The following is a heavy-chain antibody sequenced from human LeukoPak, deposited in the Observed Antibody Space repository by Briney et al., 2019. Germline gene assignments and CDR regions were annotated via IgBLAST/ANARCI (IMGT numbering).Heavy chain of an antibody. CDR2: ISAFGITT. CDR3: AGAGCVNACDYYYMDV. D-gene: IGHD1-1*01. Sequence: TGGSLRLSCAASRFTFSTYAMHWVRQARGKGLEWVSAISAFGITTYYADSVKGRFTISRDNSKNTLYLQMNSLRAEDTAVYYCAGAGCVNACDYYYMDVWGKGTTVTVSS. V-gene: IGHV3-23*01. J-gene: IGHJ6*03. CDR1: RFTFSTYA.